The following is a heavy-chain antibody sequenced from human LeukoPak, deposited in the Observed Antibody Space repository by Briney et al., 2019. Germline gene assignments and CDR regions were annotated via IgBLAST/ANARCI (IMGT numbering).Heavy chain of an antibody. CDR3: ARGIIMVYYYYGMDV. D-gene: IGHD2-8*01. J-gene: IGHJ6*02. CDR1: GGSFSGYY. V-gene: IGHV4-34*01. CDR2: INHSGST. Sequence: PSETLSLTCAVYGGSFSGYYWSWIRQPPGKGLEWHGEINHSGSTNYNPSLKSRVTISVDTSKNQFSLKLSSVTAADTAVYYCARGIIMVYYYYGMDVWGQGTTVTVSS.